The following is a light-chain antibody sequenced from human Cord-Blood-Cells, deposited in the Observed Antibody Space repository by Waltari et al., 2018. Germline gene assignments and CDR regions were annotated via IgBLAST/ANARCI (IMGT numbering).Light chain of an antibody. CDR3: QQYGSSPPYT. Sequence: EIVLTQSPGTLSLSPGERATLSCRASQSVSSSYLAWYQRKPGQAPRLLIYGASSRATGIPDRFSGSGSGTDFTLTISRLEPEDFAVYYCQQYGSSPPYTFGLGTKLEIK. CDR2: GAS. V-gene: IGKV3-20*01. J-gene: IGKJ2*01. CDR1: QSVSSSY.